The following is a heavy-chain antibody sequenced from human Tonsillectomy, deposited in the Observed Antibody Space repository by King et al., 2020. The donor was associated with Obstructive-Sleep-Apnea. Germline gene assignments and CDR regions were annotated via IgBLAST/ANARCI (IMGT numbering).Heavy chain of an antibody. V-gene: IGHV4-39*07. CDR1: GGSTSSSSYY. Sequence: QLQESGPGLVKPSETLSLTCTVSGGSTSSSSYYWGWIRQPPGKGLEWIGNVYYSGSTYYNPSLKSRVTISQDTSQNQFSLKMSSVTAADTAVYYCARGRDILTEDAFDIWGQGTMVTVSS. D-gene: IGHD3-9*01. CDR2: VYYSGST. J-gene: IGHJ3*02. CDR3: ARGRDILTEDAFDI.